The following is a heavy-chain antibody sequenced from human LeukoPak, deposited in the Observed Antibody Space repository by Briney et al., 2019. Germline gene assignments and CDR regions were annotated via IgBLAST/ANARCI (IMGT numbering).Heavy chain of an antibody. Sequence: GGSLRLSCAASGFTFSSYWMSWVRQAPGKGLEWVANIKQDGSEKYYVDSVKGRFTISRDNAKNSLYLQMNSLRAEDTAVYYCAIGPRTAQFDYWGQGTLVTVSS. V-gene: IGHV3-7*01. CDR1: GFTFSSYW. CDR2: IKQDGSEK. J-gene: IGHJ4*02. CDR3: AIGPRTAQFDY. D-gene: IGHD1-1*01.